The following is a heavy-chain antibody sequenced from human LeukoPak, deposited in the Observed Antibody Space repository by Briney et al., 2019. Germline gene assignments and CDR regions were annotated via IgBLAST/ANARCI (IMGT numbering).Heavy chain of an antibody. CDR2: ISAHNGNT. J-gene: IGHJ4*02. D-gene: IGHD4-23*01. V-gene: IGHV1-18*01. Sequence: ASVKVSCKASGYTFTSYGISWVRQTPGQGLEWMGWISAHNGNTNYAQKLQGRVTMTTDTSTSTAYMELRSLRSDDTAVYYCARAHRYGGNPDFDYWGQGTLVTVSS. CDR1: GYTFTSYG. CDR3: ARAHRYGGNPDFDY.